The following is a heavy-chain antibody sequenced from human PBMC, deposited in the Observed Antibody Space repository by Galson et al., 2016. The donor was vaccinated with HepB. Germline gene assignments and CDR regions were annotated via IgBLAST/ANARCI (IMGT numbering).Heavy chain of an antibody. D-gene: IGHD1-26*01. CDR1: GFTFSTYA. Sequence: SLRLSCAAPGFTFSTYAMNWVRQVPGKGLEWVSLISGNGGTTYYADSVKGRFTISRDNAKSTVYLQMNSLGAEDTAVYYCAKGGDTRDWGQGTLVTVSS. CDR3: AKGGDTRD. J-gene: IGHJ4*02. CDR2: ISGNGGTT. V-gene: IGHV3-23*01.